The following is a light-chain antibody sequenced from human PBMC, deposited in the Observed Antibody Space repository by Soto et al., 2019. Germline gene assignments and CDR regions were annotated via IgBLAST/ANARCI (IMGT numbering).Light chain of an antibody. CDR2: KAS. V-gene: IGKV1-5*03. CDR3: QQSFT. Sequence: DIQMTQSLSTLSASVGDRVTITCRASQSISSWLAWYQQKPGKAPKLLIYKASSLESGVPSRFSGSGSGTEFTLTISSLQPDDFCHYYWQQSFTFGPGTKVDIK. CDR1: QSISSW. J-gene: IGKJ3*01.